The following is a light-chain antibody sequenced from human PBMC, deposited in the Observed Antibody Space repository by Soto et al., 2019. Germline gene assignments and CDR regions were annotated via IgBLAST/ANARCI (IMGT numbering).Light chain of an antibody. CDR3: QQSDIWPPYT. J-gene: IGKJ2*01. CDR1: QNIRSS. V-gene: IGKV3-15*01. Sequence: EVVMTQSQASLSASPGERDNLSCRPSQNIRSSLAWYQQRPGQAPRLLIYDASTRATGIPPRFSGGGSGTEFTVTISSLQSEDFAIYYCQQSDIWPPYTVGPGTKVEIK. CDR2: DAS.